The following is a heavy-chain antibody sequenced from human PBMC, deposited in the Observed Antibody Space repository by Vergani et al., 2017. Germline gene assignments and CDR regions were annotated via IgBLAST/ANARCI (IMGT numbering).Heavy chain of an antibody. J-gene: IGHJ4*02. CDR1: GGSVSSGSYY. CDR3: ARSGSDGYEFGY. Sequence: QVQLQESGPGLVTPSEILSLPCTVSGGSVSSGSYYWSWIRQPPGKGMEWIGYIYYSGSTNYNPSLKSRVTISVDTSKNQFSLKLSSVTAADTAVYYCARSGSDGYEFGYGGQGTLVTVSS. D-gene: IGHD5-12*01. V-gene: IGHV4-61*01. CDR2: IYYSGST.